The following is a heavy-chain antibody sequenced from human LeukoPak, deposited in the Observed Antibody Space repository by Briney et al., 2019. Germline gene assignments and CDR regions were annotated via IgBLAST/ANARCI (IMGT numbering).Heavy chain of an antibody. V-gene: IGHV3-48*03. J-gene: IGHJ6*02. CDR3: AREYADYYGSGSYTFDYYYGMDV. D-gene: IGHD3-10*01. CDR1: GFTFSSYE. Sequence: GGSLRLSCAASGFTFSSYEMNWVRQAPGEGLEWASYISSSGSTIYYADSVKGRFTISRDNAKNSLYLQMNSLRAEDTAVYYCAREYADYYGSGSYTFDYYYGMDVWGQGTTVTVSS. CDR2: ISSSGSTI.